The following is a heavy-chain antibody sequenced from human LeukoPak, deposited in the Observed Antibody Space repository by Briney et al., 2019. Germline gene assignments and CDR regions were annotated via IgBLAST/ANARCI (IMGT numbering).Heavy chain of an antibody. J-gene: IGHJ4*02. CDR2: IKQDGTEK. CDR3: AKVAKYYYGSEAYYFFEH. V-gene: IGHV3-7*01. Sequence: GGSLRLSCEASGFTVSSFEINWVRQAPGKGLEWVANIKQDGTEKYYVDSVKGRFTISRDNAKNSLYLQMNSLRVEDTAVYYCAKVAKYYYGSEAYYFFEHWGQGTPVTASS. D-gene: IGHD3-10*01. CDR1: GFTVSSFE.